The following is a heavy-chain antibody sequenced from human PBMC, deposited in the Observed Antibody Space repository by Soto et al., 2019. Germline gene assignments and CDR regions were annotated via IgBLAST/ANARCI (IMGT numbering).Heavy chain of an antibody. CDR3: ARARDYGDYSRINTFDY. D-gene: IGHD4-17*01. J-gene: IGHJ4*02. CDR1: GFTFSSYW. CDR2: INSDGSST. Sequence: PWGSLRLSCAASGFTFSSYWMHWVRQAPGKGLVWVSRINSDGSSTSYADSVKGRFTISRDNAKNTLYLQMNSLRAEDTAVYYCARARDYGDYSRINTFDYWGQGTLVTVSS. V-gene: IGHV3-74*01.